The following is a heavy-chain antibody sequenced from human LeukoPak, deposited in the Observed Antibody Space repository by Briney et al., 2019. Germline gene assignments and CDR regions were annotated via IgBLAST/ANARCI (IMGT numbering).Heavy chain of an antibody. CDR1: GGSISSGGYY. CDR3: ARGWSLGYCSGGSCYSGNYFEY. CDR2: IHYSGST. J-gene: IGHJ4*02. V-gene: IGHV4-31*03. Sequence: SQTLSLTCTVSGGSISSGGYYWSWIRQHPGKGLEWIGYIHYSGSTYYNPSLKSRVTISVDTSKNQFSLKLSSVTAADTAVYYCARGWSLGYCSGGSCYSGNYFEYWGQGTLVTVSS. D-gene: IGHD2-15*01.